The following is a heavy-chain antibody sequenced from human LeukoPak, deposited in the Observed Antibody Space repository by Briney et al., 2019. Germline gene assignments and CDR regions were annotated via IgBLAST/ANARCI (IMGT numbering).Heavy chain of an antibody. V-gene: IGHV3-53*01. J-gene: IGHJ4*02. Sequence: PGGSLRLSCAASGFTVSSNYMSWVRQAPGKGLEWVSVIYSGGSTYYADSVKGRFTISRHNSKNTLYLQMNSLRAEDTAVYYCAKVDYDFWRNANSGLEWGQGTLVTVSS. CDR1: GFTVSSNY. D-gene: IGHD3-3*01. CDR2: IYSGGST. CDR3: AKVDYDFWRNANSGLE.